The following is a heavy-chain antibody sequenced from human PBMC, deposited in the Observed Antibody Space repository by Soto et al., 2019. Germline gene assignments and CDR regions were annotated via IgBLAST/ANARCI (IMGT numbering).Heavy chain of an antibody. Sequence: SETLSLTCTVSGGSISSYYWSWIRKPPGKGLEWIGYIYYSGSTNYNPSLKSRVTISVDTSKNQFSLELSSVTAADTAVYYCARDFRIAAAGITGYYYYGLDVWGQGTTVTVSS. D-gene: IGHD6-13*01. CDR2: IYYSGST. CDR1: GGSISSYY. V-gene: IGHV4-59*01. J-gene: IGHJ6*02. CDR3: ARDFRIAAAGITGYYYYGLDV.